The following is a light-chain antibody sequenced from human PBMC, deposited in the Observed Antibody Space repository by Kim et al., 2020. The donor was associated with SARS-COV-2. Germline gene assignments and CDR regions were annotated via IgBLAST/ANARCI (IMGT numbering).Light chain of an antibody. V-gene: IGLV4-69*01. CDR2: VNSDGSQ. J-gene: IGLJ3*02. Sequence: VKITCTLSNRHRNYVIAWHQHQPEKGPRFLMRVNSDGSQTKGDGIPDRFSGSSSGAERYLTISSLQSEDEADYYCQTWGAGGGRVFGGGTQLTVL. CDR1: NRHRNYV. CDR3: QTWGAGGGRV.